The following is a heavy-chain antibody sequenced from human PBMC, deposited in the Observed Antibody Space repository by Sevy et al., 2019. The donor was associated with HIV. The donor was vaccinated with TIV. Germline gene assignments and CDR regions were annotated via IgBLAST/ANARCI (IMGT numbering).Heavy chain of an antibody. Sequence: GGSLRLSCTGSGFTFGDYAMSWFRQAPGMGLEWVGFIRSKGYGGATENAASVKGRFTISRDDSKSIADLQMNSLKTEDTAVYYCTRSYYYDSSGYSDYWGQGTLVTVSS. CDR1: GFTFGDYA. J-gene: IGHJ4*02. CDR2: IRSKGYGGAT. V-gene: IGHV3-49*03. D-gene: IGHD3-22*01. CDR3: TRSYYYDSSGYSDY.